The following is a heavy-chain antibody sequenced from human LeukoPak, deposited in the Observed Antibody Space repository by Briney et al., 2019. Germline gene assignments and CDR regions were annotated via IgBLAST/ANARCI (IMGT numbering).Heavy chain of an antibody. D-gene: IGHD6-13*01. CDR2: IRYDGSNK. V-gene: IGHV3-30*02. J-gene: IGHJ4*02. CDR1: GFTFSSYG. CDR3: ARVPIAAAGRDEYYFDY. Sequence: GGSLRLSCAASGFTFSSYGMHWVRQAPGKGLEWVAFIRYDGSNKYYADSVKGRFTISRDNSKNTLYLQMNSLRAEDTAVYYCARVPIAAAGRDEYYFDYWGQGTLVTVSS.